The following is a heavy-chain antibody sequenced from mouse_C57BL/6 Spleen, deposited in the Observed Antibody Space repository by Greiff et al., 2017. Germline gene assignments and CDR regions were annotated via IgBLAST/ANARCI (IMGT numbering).Heavy chain of an antibody. CDR2: IYPGDGDT. V-gene: IGHV1-82*01. CDR3: ARSSSGY. CDR1: GYTFSSYW. J-gene: IGHJ2*01. Sequence: QVQLQQSGAELVKPGASVKISCKASGYTFSSYWMTWVKQRPGKGLEWIGGIYPGDGDTNYNEKFKGKATLTADKSSSTAYMRLSSLTSEDSAVYFCARSSSGYWGQGTTLTVSS. D-gene: IGHD3-1*01.